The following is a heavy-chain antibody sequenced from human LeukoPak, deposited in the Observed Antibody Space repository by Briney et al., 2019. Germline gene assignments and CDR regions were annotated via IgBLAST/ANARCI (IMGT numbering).Heavy chain of an antibody. CDR1: GGTFSSYA. CDR3: ARVSMVRGSMDV. D-gene: IGHD3-10*01. CDR2: IIPIFGTA. J-gene: IGHJ6*03. V-gene: IGHV1-69*13. Sequence: ASVKVSCKASGGTFSSYAISWVRQAPGQGLEWMGGIIPIFGTANYAQKFQGRVTITADESTSTAYMELSSLRSEDTAVYYCARVSMVRGSMDVWGKGTTVTVSS.